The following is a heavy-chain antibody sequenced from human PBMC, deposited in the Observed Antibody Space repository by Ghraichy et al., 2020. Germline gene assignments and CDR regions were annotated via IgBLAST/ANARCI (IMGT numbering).Heavy chain of an antibody. CDR3: ARVTHPIVVVYDY. D-gene: IGHD3-22*01. CDR2: ISYDGSNK. J-gene: IGHJ4*02. V-gene: IGHV3-30*04. Sequence: GGSLRLSCAASGFTFSSYAMHWVRQAPGKGLEWVAVISYDGSNKYYADSVKGRFTISRDNSKNTLYLQMNSLRAEDTAVYYCARVTHPIVVVYDYWGQGTLVTVSS. CDR1: GFTFSSYA.